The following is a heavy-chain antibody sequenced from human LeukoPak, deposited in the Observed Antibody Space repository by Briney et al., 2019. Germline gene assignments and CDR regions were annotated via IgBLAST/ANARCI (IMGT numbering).Heavy chain of an antibody. CDR2: IWFDGRNK. CDR1: GFTFSNYG. Sequence: GGSLRLSCAASGFTFSNYGMHWVRQAPGKGLEWVAVIWFDGRNKNYADSVKGRFTISRDNSKNTLYLQMNSLRAEDTAVYYCARPLNEGAAFDIWGQGTKVTVSS. V-gene: IGHV3-33*01. CDR3: ARPLNEGAAFDI. D-gene: IGHD1-1*01. J-gene: IGHJ3*02.